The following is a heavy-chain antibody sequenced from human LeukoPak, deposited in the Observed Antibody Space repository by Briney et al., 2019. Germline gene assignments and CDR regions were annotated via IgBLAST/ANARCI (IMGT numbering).Heavy chain of an antibody. J-gene: IGHJ6*04. CDR1: GFTFSSYE. CDR3: GRLWYYYYGMDV. D-gene: IGHD2-21*01. CDR2: ISSSGSTI. Sequence: PGGSLRLSCAASGFTFSSYEMSWVRQAPGKGLEWVSYISSSGSTIYYADSVKGRFTISRDNAKNSLYLQMNSLRAEDTAVYYCGRLWYYYYGMDVWGKGTTVTASS. V-gene: IGHV3-48*03.